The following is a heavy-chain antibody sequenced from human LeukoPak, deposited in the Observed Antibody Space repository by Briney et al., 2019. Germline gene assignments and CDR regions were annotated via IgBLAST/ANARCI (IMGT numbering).Heavy chain of an antibody. Sequence: QAGGSLRLSCAASGFTFSSYAMHWFRQAPGKGLEWVAVISYDGSNKYYADSVKGRFTISRDNSKNTLYLQMNSLRAEDTAVYYCARVHSPFKVRGVIYDYWGQGTLVTVSS. CDR1: GFTFSSYA. CDR2: ISYDGSNK. CDR3: ARVHSPFKVRGVIYDY. J-gene: IGHJ4*02. V-gene: IGHV3-30-3*01. D-gene: IGHD3-10*01.